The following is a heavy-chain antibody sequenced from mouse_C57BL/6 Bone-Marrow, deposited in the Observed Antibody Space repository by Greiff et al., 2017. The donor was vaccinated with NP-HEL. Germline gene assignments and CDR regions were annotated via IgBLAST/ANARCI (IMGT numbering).Heavy chain of an antibody. V-gene: IGHV1-69*01. CDR1: GYTFTSYW. Sequence: QVQLQQPGAELVMPGASVKLSCKASGYTFTSYWMHWVKQRPGQGLEWIGEIDPSDSYTNYNQKFKGKSTLTVDKSSSTAYMQLSSLTSEDSAVYYCAREVHYYGSSLYAMDYWGQGTSVTVSS. CDR3: AREVHYYGSSLYAMDY. J-gene: IGHJ4*01. D-gene: IGHD1-1*01. CDR2: IDPSDSYT.